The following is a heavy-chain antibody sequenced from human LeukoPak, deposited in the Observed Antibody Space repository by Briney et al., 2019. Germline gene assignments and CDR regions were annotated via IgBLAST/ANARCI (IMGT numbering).Heavy chain of an antibody. V-gene: IGHV3-7*01. CDR1: GFTFSSYW. Sequence: PGGSLRLSCAASGFTFSSYWMTWVRQAPGKGLEWVANIKQDGSEKYYVDSVKGRFTISRDNAKNSLYLQMNGLRAEDTAVYYCARDPGWVVAAKGDFDYWGQGTLVTVSS. CDR3: ARDPGWVVAAKGDFDY. CDR2: IKQDGSEK. J-gene: IGHJ4*02. D-gene: IGHD2-15*01.